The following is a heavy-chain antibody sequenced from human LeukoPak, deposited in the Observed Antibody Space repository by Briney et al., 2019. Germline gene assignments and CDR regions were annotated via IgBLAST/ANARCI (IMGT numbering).Heavy chain of an antibody. Sequence: NTSETLSLTCTVSGGSISSYYWSWIRQPPGKGLEWIGYIYYSGSTNYNPSLKSRVTISVDTSKNQFSLKLSSVTAADTAVYYCARNAYYFDYWGQGTLVTVSS. CDR2: IYYSGST. J-gene: IGHJ4*02. CDR1: GGSISSYY. CDR3: ARNAYYFDY. V-gene: IGHV4-59*01.